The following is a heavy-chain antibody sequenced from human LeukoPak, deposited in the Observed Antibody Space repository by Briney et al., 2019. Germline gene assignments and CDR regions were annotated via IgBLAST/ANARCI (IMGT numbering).Heavy chain of an antibody. CDR2: IYYSGST. V-gene: IGHV4-61*01. J-gene: IGHJ4*02. Sequence: SETLSLTCTVSGGSVSSGSYYWSWIRQPPGKGLEWIGYIYYSGSTNYNPSLKSRVTISVDTSKNQFSLELSSVTTADTAVYYCARTPLGSDRYFDYWGQGTLVTVSS. D-gene: IGHD3-16*02. CDR1: GGSVSSGSYY. CDR3: ARTPLGSDRYFDY.